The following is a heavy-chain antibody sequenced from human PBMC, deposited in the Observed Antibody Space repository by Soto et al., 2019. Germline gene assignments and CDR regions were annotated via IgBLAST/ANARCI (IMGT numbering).Heavy chain of an antibody. D-gene: IGHD3-22*01. V-gene: IGHV3-33*01. CDR2: IWYDGSNK. CDR3: ARDDTYYDSSGYYYGMDV. CDR1: GFTFSRYG. J-gene: IGHJ6*02. Sequence: QVQLVESGGGVVQPGRSLRLSCAASGFTFSRYGMHWVRQAPGKGLEWVAVIWYDGSNKYYADSVKGRFTISRDNSKNTLYLQMNSLRAEDTALYYCARDDTYYDSSGYYYGMDVWGQGTTVTVSS.